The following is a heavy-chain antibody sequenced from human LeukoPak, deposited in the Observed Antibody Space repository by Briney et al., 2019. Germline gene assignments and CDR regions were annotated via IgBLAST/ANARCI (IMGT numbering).Heavy chain of an antibody. CDR3: ARETGGAPRITIFGVLREGYFDY. J-gene: IGHJ4*02. V-gene: IGHV3-30-3*01. Sequence: GGSLRLSCAASGFTFSSYAMHWVRQAPGKGLEWVAVISYDGSNKYYADSVKGRFTISRDNSKNTLYLQMNSLRAEDTAVYYCARETGGAPRITIFGVLREGYFDYWGQGTLVTVSS. D-gene: IGHD3-3*01. CDR1: GFTFSSYA. CDR2: ISYDGSNK.